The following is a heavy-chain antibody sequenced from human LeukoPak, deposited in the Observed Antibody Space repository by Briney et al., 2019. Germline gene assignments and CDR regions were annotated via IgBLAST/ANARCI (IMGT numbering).Heavy chain of an antibody. CDR3: ARDWGVPAASRFFWFDP. J-gene: IGHJ5*02. CDR2: IIPIFGTA. D-gene: IGHD2-2*01. CDR1: GGTFSSYA. V-gene: IGHV1-69*05. Sequence: SVKVSCKASGGTFSSYAIRWVRQAPGPGLEWMEGIIPIFGTANYAQKFQGRVTITTDESTSTAYMELSSLRSEDTAVYYCARDWGVPAASRFFWFDPWGQGTLVTVSS.